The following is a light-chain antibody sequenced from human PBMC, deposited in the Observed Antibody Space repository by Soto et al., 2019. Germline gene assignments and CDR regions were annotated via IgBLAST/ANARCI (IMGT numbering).Light chain of an antibody. CDR2: LGS. CDR1: QSLLHSNGYNY. CDR3: MQALQTPYT. J-gene: IGKJ2*01. Sequence: DIVMTQSPLSLPVTPGEPASISCRSSQSLLHSNGYNYLDWYLQKPGQSPQLLIYLGSNRASGVTDRVSGSGSGTDFTRKISRVEAEDVGVYYCMQALQTPYTFGQGTKREIK. V-gene: IGKV2-28*01.